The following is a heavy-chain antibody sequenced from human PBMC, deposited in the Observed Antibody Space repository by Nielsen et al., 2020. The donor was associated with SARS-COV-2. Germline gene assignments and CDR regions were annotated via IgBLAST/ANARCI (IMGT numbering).Heavy chain of an antibody. CDR3: ARSRGVVPEEDYYYYMDV. V-gene: IGHV5-51*01. CDR2: IYPGDSDT. J-gene: IGHJ6*03. CDR1: GYSFTSYW. Sequence: GESLKISYKGSGYSFTSYWIGWVRQMPGKGLEWMGIIYPGDSDTRYSPSFQGQVTISADKSISTAYLQWSSLKASDTAMYYCARSRGVVPEEDYYYYMDVWGKGTTVTVSS. D-gene: IGHD2-2*01.